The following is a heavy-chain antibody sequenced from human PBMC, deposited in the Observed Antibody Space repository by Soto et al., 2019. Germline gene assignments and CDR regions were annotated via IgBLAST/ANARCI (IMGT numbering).Heavy chain of an antibody. V-gene: IGHV4-59*02. Sequence: PPETLSLTCTVSGASVSSGYWSWIRQPPGKGLEWIGFMYFGGSFNYNPSLTSRVTISVDASKNQFSLKVTSVTAADTAVYYCARSRYDTTGFAVDPWGQGILVTVSS. CDR3: ARSRYDTTGFAVDP. D-gene: IGHD3-22*01. CDR1: GASVSSGY. J-gene: IGHJ5*02. CDR2: MYFGGSF.